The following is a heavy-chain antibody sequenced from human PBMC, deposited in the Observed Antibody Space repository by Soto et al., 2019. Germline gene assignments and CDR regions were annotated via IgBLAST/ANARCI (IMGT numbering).Heavy chain of an antibody. Sequence: QITLKESGPTLVRPTQTLTLTCTFSGFSLRNSGVGVGWIRQPPGEALEWLALIYWDDDKRYSPSLMSRLTITRDICNHHGLLTITHRSPVYRATDQCANVRQGALDYAYRIWGQATMVCVSS. CDR1: GFSLRNSGVG. CDR2: IYWDDDK. V-gene: IGHV2-5*02. J-gene: IGHJ3*02. D-gene: IGHD3-16*01. CDR3: ANVRQGALDYAYRI.